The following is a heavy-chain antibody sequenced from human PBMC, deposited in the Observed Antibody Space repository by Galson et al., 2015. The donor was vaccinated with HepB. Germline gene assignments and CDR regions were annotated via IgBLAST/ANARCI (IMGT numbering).Heavy chain of an antibody. D-gene: IGHD3-9*01. CDR1: GFTFSNYG. V-gene: IGHV3-30*18. CDR2: ISYDGSNK. J-gene: IGHJ4*02. CDR3: AKDRQSRGDILTGYYRFDY. Sequence: SLRLSCAASGFTFSNYGMHWVRQAPGKGLEWVAVISYDGSNKYYADSVKGRFTISRDNSKNTLYLQMISLRAEDTAAYYCAKDRQSRGDILTGYYRFDYWGQGTLVTVSS.